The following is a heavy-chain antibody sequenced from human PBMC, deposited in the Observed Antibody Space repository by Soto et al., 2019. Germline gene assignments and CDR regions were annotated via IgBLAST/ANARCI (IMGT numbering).Heavy chain of an antibody. CDR1: GYSFKKYG. CDR2: ISPYSGYT. J-gene: IGHJ4*02. D-gene: IGHD2-2*01. V-gene: IGHV1-18*01. Sequence: ASVKVSCKGFGYSFKKYGINWVRQAPGQGLEWVGWISPYSGYTHSAQKFHGRLTLTTDTAASTAYMELRILRSADTALYYRARVASVLIPAAQPSRFDSWGQGTLVTVSS. CDR3: ARVASVLIPAAQPSRFDS.